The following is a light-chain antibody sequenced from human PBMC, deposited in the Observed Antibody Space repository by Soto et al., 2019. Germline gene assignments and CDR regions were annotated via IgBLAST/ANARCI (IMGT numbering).Light chain of an antibody. CDR3: QQYNVYSWT. CDR1: QNINSW. V-gene: IGKV1-5*03. CDR2: EAS. J-gene: IGKJ1*01. Sequence: DIHMTHSPSTLSASVGDRVTITCRASQNINSWLAWYQQKPGKAPKLLIYEASSLEKGVPARFGGSGSGTEFTLTISSLQPDDFATYYCQQYNVYSWTFGQGTKVDIK.